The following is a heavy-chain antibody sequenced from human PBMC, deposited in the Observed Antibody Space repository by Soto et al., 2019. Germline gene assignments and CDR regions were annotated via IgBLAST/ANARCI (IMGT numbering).Heavy chain of an antibody. D-gene: IGHD3-9*01. V-gene: IGHV1-46*03. CDR1: GYTFTSYY. Sequence: ASVKVSCKASGYTFTSYYMHWVRKAPGQGLEWMGIINPSGGSTSYAQKFQGRVTMTRDTSTSTVYMELSSLRSEDTAVYYCFRDIYDILTGYYFLRLIWLDPWGQATLVTVSS. CDR2: INPSGGST. CDR3: FRDIYDILTGYYFLRLIWLDP. J-gene: IGHJ5*02.